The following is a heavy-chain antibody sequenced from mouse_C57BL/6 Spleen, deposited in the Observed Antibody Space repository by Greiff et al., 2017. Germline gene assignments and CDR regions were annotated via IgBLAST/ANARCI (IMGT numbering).Heavy chain of an antibody. D-gene: IGHD1-1*01. Sequence: QVQLQQPGAELVKPGASVKLSCKASGYTFTSYWMHWVKQRPGQGLEWIGMIHPNSGSTNYNEKFKSKATLTVDQSSSTAYMQLSSLTSEDSAVYYCARSHYYGSSYDGFAYWGQGTLVTVSA. CDR3: ARSHYYGSSYDGFAY. J-gene: IGHJ3*01. CDR2: IHPNSGST. V-gene: IGHV1-64*01. CDR1: GYTFTSYW.